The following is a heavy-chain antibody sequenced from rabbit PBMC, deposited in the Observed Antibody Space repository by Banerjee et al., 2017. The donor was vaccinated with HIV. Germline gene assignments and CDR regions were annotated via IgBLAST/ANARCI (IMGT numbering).Heavy chain of an antibody. CDR2: IYGGSNGNT. J-gene: IGHJ4*01. V-gene: IGHV1S40*01. CDR1: GFSFSSSYY. Sequence: QSLEESGGDLVKPGASLTLTCTASGFSFSSSYYMWWVRQAPGKGLEWIACIYGGSNGNTYYANWAKGRFTISKTSSTTVTLQMTSLTAADTATYFCARGTDTSGWGGDLWGPGTLVTVS. CDR3: ARGTDTSGWGGDL. D-gene: IGHD4-1*01.